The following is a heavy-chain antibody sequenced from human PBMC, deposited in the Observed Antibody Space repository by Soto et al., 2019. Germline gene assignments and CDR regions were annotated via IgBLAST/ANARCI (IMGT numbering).Heavy chain of an antibody. Sequence: QVQLVQSGAEVKKPGASVKVSCKASGYTFTSYGISWVRQAPGQGLEWMGWISAYNGNTNYAQKLQGRVTMTTDTSTSTAYMELRSLRSDDTAMYYCARDGPHIVVVVAAQYNWFDPWGQGTLVTVSS. CDR2: ISAYNGNT. V-gene: IGHV1-18*01. CDR3: ARDGPHIVVVVAAQYNWFDP. D-gene: IGHD2-15*01. J-gene: IGHJ5*02. CDR1: GYTFTSYG.